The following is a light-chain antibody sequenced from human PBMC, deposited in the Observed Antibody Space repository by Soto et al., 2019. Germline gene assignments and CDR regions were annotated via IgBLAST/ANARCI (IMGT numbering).Light chain of an antibody. V-gene: IGKV3-20*01. CDR3: QQYGSLSWT. Sequence: DIVLTQSPGTLSFSPCERGTLSCRASQSVSSNYLAWYQQKPGQAPRLLIYGASTRATGVPDRFSGSGSGTDFTLTISRLEPEDFAVYHCQQYGSLSWTFGQGTKV. J-gene: IGKJ1*01. CDR2: GAS. CDR1: QSVSSNY.